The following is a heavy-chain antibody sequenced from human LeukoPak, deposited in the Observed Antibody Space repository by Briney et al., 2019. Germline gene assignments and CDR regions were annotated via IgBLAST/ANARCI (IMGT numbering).Heavy chain of an antibody. CDR2: IKQDGSEK. CDR3: ARDLDDFWSGYLRRYYGMDV. D-gene: IGHD3-3*01. Sequence: GGSLRLSCAASGFTFSSYWMSWARQAPGKGLEWVANIKQDGSEKYYVDSVKGRFTISRDNAKNSLYLQMNSLRAEDTAVYYCARDLDDFWSGYLRRYYGMDVWGQGTTVTVSS. J-gene: IGHJ6*02. CDR1: GFTFSSYW. V-gene: IGHV3-7*01.